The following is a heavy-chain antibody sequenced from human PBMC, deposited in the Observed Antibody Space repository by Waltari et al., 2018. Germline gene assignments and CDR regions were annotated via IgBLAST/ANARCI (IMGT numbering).Heavy chain of an antibody. CDR3: ARDPLSAPEPRVAFDI. CDR2: IFHTEAT. D-gene: IGHD6-6*01. V-gene: IGHV4-4*02. CDR1: GDSISSYNW. Sequence: QVQLQESGPGLVKPSGTLSLTCAISGDSISSYNWWGWVRQPPGKGLEWIAEIFHTEATDYNPSLKSRVTISLDKSKNHFSLNLTSVTAADTAVYYCARDPLSAPEPRVAFDIWGQGTMVTVSS. J-gene: IGHJ3*02.